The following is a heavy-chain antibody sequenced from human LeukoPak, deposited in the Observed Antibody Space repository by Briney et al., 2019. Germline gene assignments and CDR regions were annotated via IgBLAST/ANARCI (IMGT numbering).Heavy chain of an antibody. V-gene: IGHV3-74*01. CDR3: AKSGRGNLRGSSGWLFDY. CDR1: GFTFSDYW. CDR2: INSDGSTT. J-gene: IGHJ4*02. D-gene: IGHD6-19*01. Sequence: RPGGSLRLSCAASGFTFSDYWMHWVRQAPGKGLVWVSGINSDGSTTIYTDSVKGRFTVSRDNSKNTLNVQMNSLRAEDTAVYYCAKSGRGNLRGSSGWLFDYWGQGTLVTVSS.